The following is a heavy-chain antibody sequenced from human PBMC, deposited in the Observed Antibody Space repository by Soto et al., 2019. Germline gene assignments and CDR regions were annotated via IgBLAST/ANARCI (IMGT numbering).Heavy chain of an antibody. D-gene: IGHD3-10*01. CDR2: IYYSGST. CDR1: GGSISSSSYY. Sequence: QLQLQESGPGLVKPSETLSLTCTVSGGSISSSSYYWGWIRQPPGKGLERIGSIYYSGSTYYNPSLTSRVTISVDTSKNQFSLKLSSVTAADTAVYYCARHAATMVRGVIINGWFDPWGQGTLVTVSS. J-gene: IGHJ5*02. CDR3: ARHAATMVRGVIINGWFDP. V-gene: IGHV4-39*01.